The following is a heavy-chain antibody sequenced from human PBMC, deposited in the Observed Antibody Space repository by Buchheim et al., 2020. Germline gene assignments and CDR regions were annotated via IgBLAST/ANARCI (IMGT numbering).Heavy chain of an antibody. J-gene: IGHJ6*02. CDR2: INSDGSTT. D-gene: IGHD3-16*01. Sequence: EVQLVESGGGLVQPGGSLRLSCAASGFTFSSSWMHWVRQAPGKGLVWVSHINSDGSTTSYADSVMGRFIISRDNAQNTVYLQMNSLRVEDTAVYYCAKDWAYGMDVWGQGTT. CDR3: AKDWAYGMDV. V-gene: IGHV3-74*01. CDR1: GFTFSSSW.